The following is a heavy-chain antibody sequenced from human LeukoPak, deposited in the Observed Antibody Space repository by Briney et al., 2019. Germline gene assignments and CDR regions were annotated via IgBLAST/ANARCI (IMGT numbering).Heavy chain of an antibody. Sequence: SETLSLTCAVYGGSFSGYYWSWIRQPPGKGLEWIGYIYYSGSTNYNPSLKSRVTISVDTSKNQFSLKLSSVTAADTAVYYCARVQVYYGSGENWFDPWGQGTLVTVSS. CDR3: ARVQVYYGSGENWFDP. CDR2: IYYSGST. D-gene: IGHD3-10*01. J-gene: IGHJ5*02. CDR1: GGSFSGYY. V-gene: IGHV4-59*01.